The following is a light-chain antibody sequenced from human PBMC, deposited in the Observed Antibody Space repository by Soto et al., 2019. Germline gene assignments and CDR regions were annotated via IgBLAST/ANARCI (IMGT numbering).Light chain of an antibody. CDR1: QSVSSN. Sequence: EIVLTQSPATLSLSPGERATLSCRASQSVSSNLGWYQQKPGQAPRLLIYDASNRATGIPARFSGSGSGTDFTLTISSLEPEDFAVDYCQQRSSWPPEFTFGPGTKVDIK. CDR3: QQRSSWPPEFT. CDR2: DAS. V-gene: IGKV3-11*01. J-gene: IGKJ3*01.